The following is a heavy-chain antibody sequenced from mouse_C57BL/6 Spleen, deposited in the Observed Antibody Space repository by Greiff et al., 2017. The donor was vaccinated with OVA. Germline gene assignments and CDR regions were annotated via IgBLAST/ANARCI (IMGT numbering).Heavy chain of an antibody. D-gene: IGHD1-1*01. CDR1: GYTFTDYE. Sequence: QVQLQQSGAELVRPGASVTLSCKASGYTFTDYEMHWVKQTPVHGLEWIGAIDPETGGTASNQKFKGKAILTADKSSSTAYMELRSLTSEDSAVYYCTRRHDGSSYLYYFDYWGQGTTLTVSS. V-gene: IGHV1-15*01. CDR3: TRRHDGSSYLYYFDY. J-gene: IGHJ2*01. CDR2: IDPETGGT.